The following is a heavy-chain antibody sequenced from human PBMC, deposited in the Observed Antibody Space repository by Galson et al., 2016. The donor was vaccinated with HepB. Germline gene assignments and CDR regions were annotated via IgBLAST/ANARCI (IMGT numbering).Heavy chain of an antibody. D-gene: IGHD4-23*01. CDR1: GYAFSSFD. Sequence: SVKVSCKASGYAFSSFDINWVRRATGQGLEWVGRMNPNSVKTVYAQKFQGRVTMTRDTSITTAYLDLSSLRSDDTAVYYCARAVYGGSFDFWGQGTVGTVSS. CDR3: ARAVYGGSFDF. V-gene: IGHV1-8*01. CDR2: MNPNSVKT. J-gene: IGHJ3*01.